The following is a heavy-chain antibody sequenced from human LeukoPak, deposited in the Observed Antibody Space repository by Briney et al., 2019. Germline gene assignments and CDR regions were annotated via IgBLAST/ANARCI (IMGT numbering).Heavy chain of an antibody. D-gene: IGHD3-9*01. CDR2: IYHIGGT. J-gene: IGHJ5*02. V-gene: IGHV4-4*02. Sequence: SETLSLTCAVSGGSISSSNWWSWARQPPRKGLEWIGEIYHIGGTTYNPSLKSRVTISVDTSRNHFSLKLSSVTAADTAVYYCARDGGYYDILTGYYNNSFDLWGQGTLVTVSS. CDR1: GGSISSSNW. CDR3: ARDGGYYDILTGYYNNSFDL.